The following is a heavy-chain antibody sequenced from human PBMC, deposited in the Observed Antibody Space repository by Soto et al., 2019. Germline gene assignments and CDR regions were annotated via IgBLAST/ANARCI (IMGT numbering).Heavy chain of an antibody. D-gene: IGHD2-15*01. V-gene: IGHV4-34*01. Sequence: SETLSLTCAVYGGSFSGYYWSWIRQPPGKGLEWIGEIYHSGSTNYNPSLKSRVTISVDKSKNQFSLKLSSVTAADTAVYYCARSASMLRDGGDYGMDVWGQGTTVTVSS. CDR3: ARSASMLRDGGDYGMDV. CDR2: IYHSGST. J-gene: IGHJ6*02. CDR1: GGSFSGYY.